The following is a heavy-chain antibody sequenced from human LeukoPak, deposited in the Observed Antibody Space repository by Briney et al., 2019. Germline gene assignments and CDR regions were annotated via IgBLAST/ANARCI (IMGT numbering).Heavy chain of an antibody. CDR3: ATVHRSSGYYWSYYFDY. CDR1: GGTLSSYT. J-gene: IGHJ4*02. CDR2: IIPVFDIA. V-gene: IGHV1-69*13. D-gene: IGHD3-22*01. Sequence: SVKVSCKASGGTLSSYTITWVRQAPGQGLEWMGGIIPVFDIANYAQKFQGRVTITADESTSTAYMELSSLRSEDTAVYYCATVHRSSGYYWSYYFDYWGQGTLVTVSS.